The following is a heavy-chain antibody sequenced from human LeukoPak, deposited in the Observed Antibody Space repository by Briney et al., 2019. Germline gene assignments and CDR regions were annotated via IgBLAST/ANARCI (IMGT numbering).Heavy chain of an antibody. CDR2: ISGSGGGT. CDR3: AKELSFDFWSGYYNY. D-gene: IGHD3-3*01. V-gene: IGHV3-23*01. J-gene: IGHJ4*02. Sequence: GGSLRLSCAASGFTFSSYAMSWVRQAPGKGLEWVSAISGSGGGTYYADSVKGRFTISRDNFKNTLYLQMNSLRAEDTAVYYCAKELSFDFWSGYYNYWGQGTLVTVSS. CDR1: GFTFSSYA.